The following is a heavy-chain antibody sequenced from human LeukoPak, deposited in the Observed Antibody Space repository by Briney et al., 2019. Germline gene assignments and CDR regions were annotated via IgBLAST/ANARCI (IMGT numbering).Heavy chain of an antibody. J-gene: IGHJ4*02. V-gene: IGHV3-23*01. CDR3: ARDESYSSDY. CDR2: IRGSVDTT. D-gene: IGHD4-11*01. CDR1: GFTFSRNA. Sequence: GGCLRLSCAASGFTFSRNAMNGVRRAPGRGREWGSGIRGSVDTTYNADSVKGRRFTISRDNPKNTLYLQMNSVRAEDTAVYYCARDESYSSDYWGQGTLVTVSS.